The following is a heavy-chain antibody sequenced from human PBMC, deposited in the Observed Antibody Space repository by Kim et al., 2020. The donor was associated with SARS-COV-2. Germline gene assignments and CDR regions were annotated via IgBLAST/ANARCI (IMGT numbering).Heavy chain of an antibody. Sequence: DTVKGRFTISRDNSKNTLYLQMNSLRAEDTAVYYCAKDPFVAVDDAFDIWGQGTMVTVSS. D-gene: IGHD6-19*01. J-gene: IGHJ3*02. V-gene: IGHV3-23*01. CDR3: AKDPFVAVDDAFDI.